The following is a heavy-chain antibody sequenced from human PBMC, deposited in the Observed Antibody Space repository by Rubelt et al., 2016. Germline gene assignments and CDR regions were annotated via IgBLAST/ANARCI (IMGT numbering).Heavy chain of an antibody. CDR2: INPSGGST. Sequence: QVQLVQSGAEVKKPGASVKVSCKASGYTFTGYYMHWVRQAPGQGLEWMGIINPSGGSTSYAQKFWGRVTMTRETSTSTVYMELSSLRSEDTAVYYCALELLPPLYYYYGMDVWGQGTTVTVSS. V-gene: IGHV1-46*01. CDR3: ALELLPPLYYYYGMDV. J-gene: IGHJ6*02. CDR1: GYTFTGYY. D-gene: IGHD1-26*01.